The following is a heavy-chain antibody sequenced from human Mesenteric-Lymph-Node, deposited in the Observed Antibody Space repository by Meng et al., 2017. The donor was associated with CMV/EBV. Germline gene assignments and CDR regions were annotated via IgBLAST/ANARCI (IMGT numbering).Heavy chain of an antibody. Sequence: GGSLRLSCKGFGYNFNMLWIGWVRQMPGNGMEWVGVIYPGNSDTRYSPSFQGQVTISADKSITTVYLEWTSLKASDTATYYCARQESGFPAWFDPWGQGTVVTVSS. CDR3: ARQESGFPAWFDP. CDR1: GYNFNMLW. CDR2: IYPGNSDT. D-gene: IGHD3-3*01. V-gene: IGHV5-51*01. J-gene: IGHJ5*02.